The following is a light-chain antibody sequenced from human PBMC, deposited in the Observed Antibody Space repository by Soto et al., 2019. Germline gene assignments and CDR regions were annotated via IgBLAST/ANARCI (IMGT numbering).Light chain of an antibody. V-gene: IGKV3-15*01. CDR3: QQYNYWPT. CDR1: QSVAGN. Sequence: EIVISQYPSTLPVYDGERATLSCRASQSVAGNVAWYQQKPSQVPRLLIHGAFTRATGIPARFSGSGSGTEFTLSISSLQSEDFAVYYCQQYNYWPTFGRGTKVDIK. J-gene: IGKJ1*01. CDR2: GAF.